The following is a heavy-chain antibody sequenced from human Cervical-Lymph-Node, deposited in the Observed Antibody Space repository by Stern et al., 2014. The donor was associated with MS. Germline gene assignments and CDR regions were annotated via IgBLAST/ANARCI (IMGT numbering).Heavy chain of an antibody. CDR2: INVRNGDT. CDR3: ATEDVLRLKNWFDP. CDR1: GYTFSTYY. D-gene: IGHD2-8*02. V-gene: IGHV1-3*01. J-gene: IGHJ5*02. Sequence: VQLVQSGAEVKLPGASVKVSCEVSGYTFSTYYLHWVRQAPGQGLEWMGWINVRNGDTRYSQKFQGRVTITRDTSATTAYMELSSLRSEDTAVYYCATEDVLRLKNWFDPWGQGTLVTVSS.